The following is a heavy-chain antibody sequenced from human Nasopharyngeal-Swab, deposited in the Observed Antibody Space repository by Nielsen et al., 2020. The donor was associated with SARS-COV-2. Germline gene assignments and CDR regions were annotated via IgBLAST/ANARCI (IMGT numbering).Heavy chain of an antibody. Sequence: GGSLRPSCAASGLNFDNYAMHWARHIPGKGLAWVSAISWHSGNTGYAGSVKGRFTISRDHAKNSVFLPMNSLTPEHTALYYGVKDTDAVVTRTLDIWGRGTMVTVSS. CDR3: VKDTDAVVTRTLDI. CDR1: GLNFDNYA. J-gene: IGHJ3*02. CDR2: ISWHSGNT. D-gene: IGHD4-23*01. V-gene: IGHV3-9*01.